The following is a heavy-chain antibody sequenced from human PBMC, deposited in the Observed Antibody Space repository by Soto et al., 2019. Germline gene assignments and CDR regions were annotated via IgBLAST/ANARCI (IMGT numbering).Heavy chain of an antibody. Sequence: ASVKVSCKPSGYPFTDLYIHWVRQAPGLGLEWMGWIDPRSGASRKTQRFQGRFTMTRDTSTNTVYLQLNSLRDEDSAVYYCARGSDISEMNPLDVWGQGTTVTVSS. CDR2: IDPRSGAS. V-gene: IGHV1-2*02. CDR3: ARGSDISEMNPLDV. CDR1: GYPFTDLY. J-gene: IGHJ6*02. D-gene: IGHD3-9*01.